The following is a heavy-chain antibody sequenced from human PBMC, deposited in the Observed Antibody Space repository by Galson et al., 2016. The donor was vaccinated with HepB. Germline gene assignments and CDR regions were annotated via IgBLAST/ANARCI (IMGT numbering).Heavy chain of an antibody. CDR2: IESKTDGGSI. CDR1: GFTFTTAW. D-gene: IGHD3-16*01. Sequence: SLRLSCAASGFTFTTAWLSWVRQAPGKGLEWVGRIESKTDGGSIEYAAVVKGRFTISRDDSKNTLYLHMTSLRTDDTAMYYCTTPTTGEWGQGTLVTVS. V-gene: IGHV3-15*04. CDR3: TTPTTGE. J-gene: IGHJ4*02.